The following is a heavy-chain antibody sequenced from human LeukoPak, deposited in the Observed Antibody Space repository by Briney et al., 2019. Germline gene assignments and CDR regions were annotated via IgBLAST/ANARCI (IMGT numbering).Heavy chain of an antibody. CDR2: INPSGGST. D-gene: IGHD3-10*01. V-gene: IGHV1-46*01. CDR1: GYTFTSYY. Sequence: GASVKVSCKASGYTFTSYYMHWVRQAPGQGLEWMGIINPSGGSTSYAQKFQGRVTMTRDTSTSTVYMELSSLRSEDTALYYCARDMVRGVIPGYYFDYWGQGTLVTVSS. CDR3: ARDMVRGVIPGYYFDY. J-gene: IGHJ4*02.